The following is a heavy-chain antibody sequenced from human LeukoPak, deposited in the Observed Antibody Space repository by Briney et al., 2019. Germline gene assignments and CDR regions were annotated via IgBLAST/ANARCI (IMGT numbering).Heavy chain of an antibody. J-gene: IGHJ6*04. CDR1: GYTFTSYY. CDR3: ARDKELSGSYFRGPMDV. D-gene: IGHD1-26*01. Sequence: ASVKVSCKASGYTFTSYYMHWVRQAPGQGLEWMGIINPSGGSTSYAQEFQGRVTMTRDMSTSTVYMELSSLRSEDTAVYYCARDKELSGSYFRGPMDVWGKGTTVTVSS. V-gene: IGHV1-46*01. CDR2: INPSGGST.